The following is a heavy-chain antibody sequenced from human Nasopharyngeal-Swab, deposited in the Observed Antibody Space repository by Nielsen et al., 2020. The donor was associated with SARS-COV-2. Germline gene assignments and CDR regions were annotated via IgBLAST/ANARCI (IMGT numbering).Heavy chain of an antibody. J-gene: IGHJ6*02. V-gene: IGHV3-7*01. CDR1: GFTFSSYW. CDR3: ARWDYERGMGV. Sequence: GESLKISCAASGFTFSSYWMSWVRQAPGKGLEWVANIKQDGSEKYYVDSVKGRFTISRDNAKNSLYLQMNSLRDEDTAVYYCARWDYERGMGVWGQGTTVTVSS. D-gene: IGHD3-16*01. CDR2: IKQDGSEK.